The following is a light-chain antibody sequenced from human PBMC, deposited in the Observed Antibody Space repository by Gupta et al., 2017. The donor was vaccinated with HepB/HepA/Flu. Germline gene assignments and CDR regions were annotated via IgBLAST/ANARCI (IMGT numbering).Light chain of an antibody. CDR2: VGIVGIVG. V-gene: IGLV9-49*03. CDR3: GADPVKGTYYVFV. J-gene: IGLJ3*02. CDR1: SGYGGYK. Sequence: QPVLTQPPSASVSLGASVTLTCTLNSGYGGYKVDWDQQRPGKGPRFVRRVGIVGIVGSKGDGIPDRFSVFGSGLNRYLTIKNIQEDDEGDYHCGADPVKGTYYVFVFGGGTKLTVL.